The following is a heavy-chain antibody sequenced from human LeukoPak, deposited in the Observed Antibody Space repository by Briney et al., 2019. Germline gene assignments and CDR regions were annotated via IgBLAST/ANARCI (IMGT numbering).Heavy chain of an antibody. Sequence: GASVKVSCKASGGTFSSYAINWVRQATGQGLEWMGGMNPNSGNTGYAQKFQGRVTITRNTSISTAYIELSSLRSEDTAVYYCARFSYYYDSSGYYNYYYYMDVWGKGTTVTVSS. CDR1: GGTFSSYA. V-gene: IGHV1-8*03. CDR2: MNPNSGNT. D-gene: IGHD3-22*01. J-gene: IGHJ6*03. CDR3: ARFSYYYDSSGYYNYYYYMDV.